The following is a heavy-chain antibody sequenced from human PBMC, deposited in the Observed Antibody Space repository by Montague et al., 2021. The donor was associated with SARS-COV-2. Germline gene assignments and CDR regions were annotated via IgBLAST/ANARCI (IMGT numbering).Heavy chain of an antibody. CDR1: GTSFSGYH. V-gene: IGHV4-34*01. Sequence: SETLSLTCAVHGTSFSGYHWNWIRQPPGKGLEWIGEISDIGSTTYNPSLESRLTTSVDRSKNQFSLRLTSVTAADTAVYYCVRERECSGGSCYGPDDDAFDIWGQGTMVTVSS. J-gene: IGHJ3*02. CDR3: VRERECSGGSCYGPDDDAFDI. CDR2: ISDIGST. D-gene: IGHD2-15*01.